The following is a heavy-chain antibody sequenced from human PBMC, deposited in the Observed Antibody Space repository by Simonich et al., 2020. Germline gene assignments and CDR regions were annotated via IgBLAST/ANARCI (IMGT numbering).Heavy chain of an antibody. D-gene: IGHD5-12*01. CDR3: ASIYSGYDYY. Sequence: EVQLVESGGGLVKPGGSLRLSCAASGFTFSSYSMNWVRQAQGRGLDWVSSISRSSSYKYDADSVKGRFTISRDNAKNSLYLQMNSLGAEDTAVYYCASIYSGYDYYWGQGTLVTVSS. V-gene: IGHV3-21*01. CDR1: GFTFSSYS. CDR2: ISRSSSYK. J-gene: IGHJ4*02.